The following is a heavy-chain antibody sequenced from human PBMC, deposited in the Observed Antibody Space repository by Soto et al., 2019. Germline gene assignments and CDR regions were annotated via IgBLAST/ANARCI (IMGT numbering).Heavy chain of an antibody. J-gene: IGHJ5*02. Sequence: GESLKISCKGSGYSFTNYWIGWVRQMPGKGLEWMGMIYPDDSDTKYSPSFQGQVTFSTDKSINTAYLQWSSLKASDTAIYYCARLEWLSLAAWFDPWGQGTLVTVSS. CDR3: ARLEWLSLAAWFDP. D-gene: IGHD3-3*01. V-gene: IGHV5-51*01. CDR1: GYSFTNYW. CDR2: IYPDDSDT.